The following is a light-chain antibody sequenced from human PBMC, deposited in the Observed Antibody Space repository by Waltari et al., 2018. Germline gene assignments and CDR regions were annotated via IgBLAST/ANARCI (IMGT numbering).Light chain of an antibody. CDR2: DVS. CDR3: TSYTSSNIWV. Sequence: QSALTQPASVSGSPGQSITISCTGTSSDVGGYNYVSWYQHHPGKAPKLRIYDVSSRPSGVSNRFSGSKSGNTASLTISGLQAEDEAHYYCTSYTSSNIWVFGGGTKLTVL. CDR1: SSDVGGYNY. J-gene: IGLJ3*02. V-gene: IGLV2-14*03.